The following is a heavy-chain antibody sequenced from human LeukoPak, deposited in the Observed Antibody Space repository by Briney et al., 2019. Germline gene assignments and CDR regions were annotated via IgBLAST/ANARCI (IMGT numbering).Heavy chain of an antibody. CDR2: IGTSTSYI. J-gene: IGHJ5*02. Sequence: GGSLRLSCVASGFTFSNYGMHWVRQAPGKGLEWVSSIGTSTSYIYYADSVKGRFTISRDNAKNSLYLEMNSLRAEDTAVYYCAKGYYGSGSYGWFDPWGQGTLVTVSS. CDR1: GFTFSNYG. V-gene: IGHV3-21*04. D-gene: IGHD3-10*01. CDR3: AKGYYGSGSYGWFDP.